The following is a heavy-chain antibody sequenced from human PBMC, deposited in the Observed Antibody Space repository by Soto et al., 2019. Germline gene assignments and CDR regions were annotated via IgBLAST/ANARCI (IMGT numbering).Heavy chain of an antibody. D-gene: IGHD3-10*01. CDR1: GFAFSSHW. Sequence: EVQLVESGGGLVQPGGSLRLSCAASGFAFSSHWMHWVRRAPGKGLLWVLRIIYDAKTTDYADSVKGRFTISRDNAKNTLYLQLDCLGSEDTAVYYAATSIGEGFAPWAQGTQATVSS. CDR2: IIYDAKTT. V-gene: IGHV3-74*01. J-gene: IGHJ5*02. CDR3: ATSIGEGFAP.